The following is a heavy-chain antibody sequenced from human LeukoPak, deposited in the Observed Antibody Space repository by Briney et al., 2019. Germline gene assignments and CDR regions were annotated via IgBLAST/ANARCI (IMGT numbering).Heavy chain of an antibody. CDR2: IHHSGST. D-gene: IGHD6-6*01. J-gene: IGHJ4*02. V-gene: IGHV4-59*02. CDR3: ARYPLAFDL. Sequence: PSETLSLTCTVSGDSVTNHQWSWVRQPPGKGLEWIAYIHHSGSTNYNPSLKNRVTISMDRSKNQFSLRLISVTATDTGVYYCARYPLAFDLWGQGILVTVSS. CDR1: GDSVTNHQ.